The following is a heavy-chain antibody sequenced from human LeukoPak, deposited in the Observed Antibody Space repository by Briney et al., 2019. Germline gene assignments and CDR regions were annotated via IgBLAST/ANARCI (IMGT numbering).Heavy chain of an antibody. V-gene: IGHV1-8*01. D-gene: IGHD3-10*01. CDR2: MNPNSGNT. CDR3: ARYGSGSYSDSYGMDV. CDR1: GYTFTSYD. Sequence: ASVKVSCKASGYTFTSYDINWVRQATGQGLEWMGWMNPNSGNTGYAQKFQGRVTMTRNTSISTAYMELSSLRSEDTAVYYCARYGSGSYSDSYGMDVWGQGTTDTVSS. J-gene: IGHJ6*02.